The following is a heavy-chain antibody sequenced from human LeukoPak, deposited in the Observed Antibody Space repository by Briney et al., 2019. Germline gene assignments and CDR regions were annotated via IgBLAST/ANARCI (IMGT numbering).Heavy chain of an antibody. CDR2: IWYDGSNK. CDR3: ARDSYSSSTYYYYYGMDV. J-gene: IGHJ6*02. D-gene: IGHD6-6*01. CDR1: GFIFSGYG. Sequence: GGSLRLSCAASGFIFSGYGLHWVRQDPGKGLEWVAVIWYDGSNKYYADSVKGRFTISRDNSKKTLYLQMNSLRAEDTAVYYCARDSYSSSTYYYYYGMDVWGQGTTVTVSS. V-gene: IGHV3-33*01.